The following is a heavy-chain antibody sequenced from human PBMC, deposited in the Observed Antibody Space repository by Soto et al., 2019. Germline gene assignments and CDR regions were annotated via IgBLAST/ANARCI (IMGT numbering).Heavy chain of an antibody. CDR3: ARTPYDFWSGDDY. Sequence: QLQLQESGPGLVKPSETLSLTCTVSGGSISSSSYYWGWIRQPPGKGLEWIGGIYYSGSTYYNPSLKSRVTISVDTSKNQFSLKLSSVTAADTAVYYCARTPYDFWSGDDYWGQGTLVTVSS. D-gene: IGHD3-3*01. J-gene: IGHJ4*02. CDR2: IYYSGST. V-gene: IGHV4-39*01. CDR1: GGSISSSSYY.